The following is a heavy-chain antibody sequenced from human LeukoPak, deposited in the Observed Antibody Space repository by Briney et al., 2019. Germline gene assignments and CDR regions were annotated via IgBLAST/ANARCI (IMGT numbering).Heavy chain of an antibody. V-gene: IGHV3-53*01. CDR3: ARSRGYCSSTSCYDAFDI. D-gene: IGHD2-2*01. Sequence: GGSLRLSCAASGFTVSSNYMSWVRQAPGKGLEWVSVIYSGGSTYYADSVKGRFTISRDNSKNTLYLQMNSLRAEDTAVYYCARSRGYCSSTSCYDAFDIWGQGTMVTVSS. CDR1: GFTVSSNY. J-gene: IGHJ3*02. CDR2: IYSGGST.